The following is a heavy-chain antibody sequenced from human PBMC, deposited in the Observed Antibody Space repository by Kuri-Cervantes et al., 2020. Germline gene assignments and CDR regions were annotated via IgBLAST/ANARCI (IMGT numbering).Heavy chain of an antibody. Sequence: SGPTLVKPTQTLTLTCSVSGFLLSTSGMRVSWIRQPPGKALEWLARIDWDDDKFYRTSLKTRLTISKDTSKNQVVLTMTNMDPVDTATYYCARVYGDYAAWYFDLWGRGTLVTVSS. CDR3: ARVYGDYAAWYFDL. V-gene: IGHV2-70D*14. CDR1: GFLLSTSGMR. J-gene: IGHJ2*01. D-gene: IGHD4-17*01. CDR2: IDWDDDK.